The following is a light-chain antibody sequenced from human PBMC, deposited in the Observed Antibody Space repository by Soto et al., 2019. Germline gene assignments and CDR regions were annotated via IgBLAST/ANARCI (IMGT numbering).Light chain of an antibody. CDR3: QQYGRSPWT. CDR2: GAS. Sequence: DIVLTQSPGTLSLSPGERATVSCRASQSVSSSYLAWYQQKPGQPPRLLIYGASTRATGFPDRFSGSGSGTDFTLTISRLEPEDFAVYYCQQYGRSPWTFGQGTKVDSK. CDR1: QSVSSSY. J-gene: IGKJ1*01. V-gene: IGKV3-20*01.